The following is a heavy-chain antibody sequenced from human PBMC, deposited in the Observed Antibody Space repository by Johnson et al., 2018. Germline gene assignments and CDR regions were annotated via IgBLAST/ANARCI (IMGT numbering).Heavy chain of an antibody. CDR2: TRNKANRYTT. Sequence: VQLVQSGGGLVQPGRSLRLSSAASGFTFSSYWMSWVRQASGKGLEWVGRTRNKANRYTTEYAASVKGRFTIPRADSKNSMYLQMNSLKTEDTAVDYCARARCASRGWYCYYYYMGVWGKGTTVTVSS. V-gene: IGHV3-72*01. D-gene: IGHD6-19*01. CDR1: GFTFSSYW. CDR3: ARARCASRGWYCYYYYMGV. J-gene: IGHJ6*03.